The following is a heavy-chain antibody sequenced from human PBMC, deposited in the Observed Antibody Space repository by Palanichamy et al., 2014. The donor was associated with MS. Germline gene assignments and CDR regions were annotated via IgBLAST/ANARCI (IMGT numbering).Heavy chain of an antibody. CDR2: VYYSGNT. Sequence: QLQLQESGPGLVKPSETLSLTCSVSPDSISSSSYYWGWIRQPPGKGLEWIGSVYYSGNTYYNPSLKSRVTISVDRSRNQFSLQLSSVTATDTAVYFCASVYGGTYFDYWGQGTLVTVSS. V-gene: IGHV4-39*01. CDR3: ASVYGGTYFDY. D-gene: IGHD4/OR15-4a*01. CDR1: PDSISSSSYY. J-gene: IGHJ4*02.